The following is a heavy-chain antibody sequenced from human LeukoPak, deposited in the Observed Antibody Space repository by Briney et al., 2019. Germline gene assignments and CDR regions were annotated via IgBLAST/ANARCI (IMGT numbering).Heavy chain of an antibody. CDR1: GYTFTNYW. CDR3: ARHRTYYDY. CDR2: IYPGDSDT. J-gene: IGHJ4*02. Sequence: GESLKISCRASGYTFTNYWIAWVRQMPGKGLEWMGIIYPGDSDTRYSPSFQGQVTISADKSISTAYVQWSSLKASDTAMYYCARHRTYYDYWGQGTLVTVSS. V-gene: IGHV5-51*01.